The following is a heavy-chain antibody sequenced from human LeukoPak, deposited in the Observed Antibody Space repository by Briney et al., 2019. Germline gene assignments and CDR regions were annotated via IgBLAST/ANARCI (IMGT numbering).Heavy chain of an antibody. CDR1: GYTFTGYY. CDR2: INPNSGGT. CDR3: ARDRSNYGDYYFDY. V-gene: IGHV1-2*02. D-gene: IGHD4-17*01. Sequence: ASVKVSCKASGYTFTGYYMHWVRQAPGQGLEWMGWINPNSGGTNYAQKFQGRVTMTRDTSISTAYMELSSLRSEDTAVYYCARDRSNYGDYYFDYWGQGTLVTVSS. J-gene: IGHJ4*02.